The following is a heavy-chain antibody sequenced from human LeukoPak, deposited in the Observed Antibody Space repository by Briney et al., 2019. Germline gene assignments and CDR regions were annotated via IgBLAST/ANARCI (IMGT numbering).Heavy chain of an antibody. J-gene: IGHJ6*02. CDR3: ARGFDCSSTSCSCMDV. CDR2: ISGRGSDI. Sequence: GGSLRLSCVASGFPFGDYYMSWIRQAPGEGLDWVAYISGRGSDIYYADSVKGRFTISRDNARDSLHLQMNSLRAEDTAVYYCARGFDCSSTSCSCMDVWGQGTTVTVSS. CDR1: GFPFGDYY. D-gene: IGHD2-2*01. V-gene: IGHV3-11*01.